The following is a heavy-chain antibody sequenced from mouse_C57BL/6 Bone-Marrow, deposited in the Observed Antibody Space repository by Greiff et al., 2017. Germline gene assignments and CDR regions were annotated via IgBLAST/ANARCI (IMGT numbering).Heavy chain of an antibody. Sequence: QVHVKQPGAELVRPGSSVKLSCKASGYTFTSYWMHWVKQRPIQGLEWIGNIDPSDSETHYNQKFKDKATLTVDKSSSTAYMQLSSLTSEDSAVYYCARDVYDGYYGFAYWGQGTLVTVSA. J-gene: IGHJ3*01. CDR2: IDPSDSET. V-gene: IGHV1-52*01. D-gene: IGHD2-3*01. CDR1: GYTFTSYW. CDR3: ARDVYDGYYGFAY.